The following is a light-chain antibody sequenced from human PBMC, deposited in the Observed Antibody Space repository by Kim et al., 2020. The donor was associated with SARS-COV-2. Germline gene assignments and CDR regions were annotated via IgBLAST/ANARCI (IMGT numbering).Light chain of an antibody. V-gene: IGKV3-15*01. CDR3: QQYNNWQPWT. CDR2: GAS. J-gene: IGKJ1*01. CDR1: QSVSSN. Sequence: PGERATRSCRASQSVSSNVAWYQQKPGQAPRLLIYGASTRATGIPARFSGSGSGTEFTLTISSLQSEDFAVYYCQQYNNWQPWTFGQGTKVDIK.